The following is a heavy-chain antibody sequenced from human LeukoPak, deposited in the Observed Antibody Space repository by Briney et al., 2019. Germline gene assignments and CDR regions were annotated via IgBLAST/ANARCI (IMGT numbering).Heavy chain of an antibody. CDR1: GYTFTSHD. V-gene: IGHV1-8*01. CDR2: MNPKSGIT. D-gene: IGHD6-13*01. J-gene: IGHJ6*02. Sequence: ASVKVSCKASGYTFTSHDINWVRPATGQGVEWMGWMNPKSGITGYAQKFQGRVTMTRNTSISTAYMELSGLRSEDTAVYYCARRYSSSWYVPGYYYGMDVWGQGTTVTVSS. CDR3: ARRYSSSWYVPGYYYGMDV.